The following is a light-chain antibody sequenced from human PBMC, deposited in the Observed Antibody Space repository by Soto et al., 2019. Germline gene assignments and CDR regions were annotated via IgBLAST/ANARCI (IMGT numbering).Light chain of an antibody. V-gene: IGKV1-5*01. CDR3: QQYTNTNNPWM. CDR1: QTISTW. J-gene: IGKJ1*01. CDR2: DAS. Sequence: DIQETQSPPTLSASVGDRVTITCRASQTISTWMAWYQQKPGKAPKLLVYDASTLQSGVASRFSGSGSGTEFTLIISGLQPDDSATYYCQQYTNTNNPWMFGQGTKVDNK.